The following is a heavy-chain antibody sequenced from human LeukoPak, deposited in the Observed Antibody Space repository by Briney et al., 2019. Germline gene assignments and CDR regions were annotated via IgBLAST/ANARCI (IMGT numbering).Heavy chain of an antibody. CDR1: GFTFSSYA. V-gene: IGHV3-30-3*01. CDR3: AGVSSSSWWALDY. D-gene: IGHD6-13*01. Sequence: PGGSLRLSCAASGFTFSSYAMHWVRQAPGKGLEWVAVISYDGSNKYYADSVKGRFTISRDNSKNTLYLQMNSLRAEDTAVYYCAGVSSSSWWALDYWGQGTLVTVSS. CDR2: ISYDGSNK. J-gene: IGHJ4*02.